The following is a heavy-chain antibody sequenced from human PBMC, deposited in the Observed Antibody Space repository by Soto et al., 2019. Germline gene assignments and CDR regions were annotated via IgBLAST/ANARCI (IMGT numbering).Heavy chain of an antibody. CDR1: GYTFSTYW. CDR3: ARRRAWNDAFDV. D-gene: IGHD1-1*01. V-gene: IGHV5-51*01. CDR2: IYPADSDT. Sequence: SLKISCQGFGYTFSTYWIGWVRQKPGQGLEWMGAIYPADSDTRYTPSFEGHVTFSADKSLSTAYLQWNSLRASDTARYYCARRRAWNDAFDVWGQGVVVTVSS. J-gene: IGHJ4*02.